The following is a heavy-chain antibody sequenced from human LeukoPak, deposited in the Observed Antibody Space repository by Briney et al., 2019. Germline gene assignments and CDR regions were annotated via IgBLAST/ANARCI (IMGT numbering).Heavy chain of an antibody. Sequence: ASVKVSFKASGYSFSGYYIQWVRQAPGQGLEGMGWINPNSGGTNYAEEFQGRVTMTRDTSITTAYLELSSLTSDDTAVYFCAKDRVRNPFLRGIKSEYDSWGQGTLVTVSS. J-gene: IGHJ4*02. D-gene: IGHD3-10*01. V-gene: IGHV1-2*02. CDR2: INPNSGGT. CDR1: GYSFSGYY. CDR3: AKDRVRNPFLRGIKSEYDS.